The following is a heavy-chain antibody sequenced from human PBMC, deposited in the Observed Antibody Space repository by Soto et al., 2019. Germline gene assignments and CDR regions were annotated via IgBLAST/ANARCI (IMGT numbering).Heavy chain of an antibody. V-gene: IGHV4-4*02. CDR3: SSSKRPSVLVDY. Sequence: QVQLQESGPGLVKPSGTLSLTCAVSGDSINSSNLWSWVRQPPWKGLEGIGEIYHSGTINYNPSLKSRISISLDKSKNQFSLKLNSVTAAETAVYFCSSSKRPSVLVDYWGQGYLVTVSS. CDR2: IYHSGTI. CDR1: GDSINSSNL. J-gene: IGHJ4*02. D-gene: IGHD2-21*01.